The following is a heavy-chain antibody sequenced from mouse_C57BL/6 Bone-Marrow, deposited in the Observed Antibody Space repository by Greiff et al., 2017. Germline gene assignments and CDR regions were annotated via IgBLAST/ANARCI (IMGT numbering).Heavy chain of an antibody. Sequence: PLQLSGAELEAPGASVTLFCKASLYTFTRWGIMGVEQKTGQGLEWIGEFYPRSGNTYYNEKFKGKATLTADKSSSTAYMELRSLTSEDSAVYFCARRDYYDYAWFAYWGQGTLVTVSA. J-gene: IGHJ3*01. V-gene: IGHV1-81*01. CDR3: ARRDYYDYAWFAY. D-gene: IGHD2-4*01. CDR2: FYPRSGNT. CDR1: LYTFTRWG.